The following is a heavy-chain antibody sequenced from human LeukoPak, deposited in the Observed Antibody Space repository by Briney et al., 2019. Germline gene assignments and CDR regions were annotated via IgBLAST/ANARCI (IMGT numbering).Heavy chain of an antibody. J-gene: IGHJ5*02. CDR3: AREILMVRGRGWFDP. V-gene: IGHV1-69*13. D-gene: IGHD3-10*01. Sequence: GASVKVSCKASGGTFSSYAISWVRQAPGQGLEWMGGIIPIFGTANYAQKFQGRVTITADESTSTAYMELSSLRSEDTAVYYCAREILMVRGRGWFDPWGQGTLVTVSS. CDR1: GGTFSSYA. CDR2: IIPIFGTA.